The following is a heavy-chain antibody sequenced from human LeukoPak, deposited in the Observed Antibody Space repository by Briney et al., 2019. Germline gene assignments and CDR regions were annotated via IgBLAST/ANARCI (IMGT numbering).Heavy chain of an antibody. CDR2: IYHSGST. V-gene: IGHV4-38-2*02. CDR1: GYSISSGFY. J-gene: IGHJ4*02. D-gene: IGHD2-8*01. Sequence: SETLSLTCTVSGYSISSGFYWGWIRQPPGKGLEWIGSIYHSGSTYYNPSLKSRVTISVDTSKNQFSLKLNSVTATDTAVYYCARDQGDIVLMVYAKRAGYFDYWGQGTLVTVSS. CDR3: ARDQGDIVLMVYAKRAGYFDY.